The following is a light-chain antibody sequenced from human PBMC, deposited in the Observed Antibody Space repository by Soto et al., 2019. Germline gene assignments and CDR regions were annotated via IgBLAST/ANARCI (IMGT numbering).Light chain of an antibody. CDR3: QHFDSSPT. J-gene: IGKJ4*01. CDR1: QTVSRSY. CDR2: GAS. V-gene: IGKV3-20*01. Sequence: IVLTQSPGTLSLSPGESATLSCRASQTVSRSYFVWYQQKPGQAPRLLIYGASARAPGIPDRFSGTGSGTESTLTISRLEPEYFAVYFCQHFDSSPTFGGGTKVEIK.